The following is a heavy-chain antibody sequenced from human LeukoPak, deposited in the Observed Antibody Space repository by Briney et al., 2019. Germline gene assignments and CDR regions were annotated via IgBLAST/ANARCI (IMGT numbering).Heavy chain of an antibody. D-gene: IGHD1-26*01. CDR3: TRGSGGPI. V-gene: IGHV1-8*01. CDR2: MNPDSGNT. Sequence: GASVTVSCKASGYTFTSHDINWVRQATGQGLEWMGWMNPDSGNTGYAQKFQGRVSMIRNTSTSTAYLELSRLRSKDTAVYYCTRGSGGPIWGQGTPVTVSS. CDR1: GYTFTSHD. J-gene: IGHJ4*02.